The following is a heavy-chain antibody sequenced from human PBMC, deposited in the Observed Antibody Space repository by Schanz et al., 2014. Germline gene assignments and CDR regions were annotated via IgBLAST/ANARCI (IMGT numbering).Heavy chain of an antibody. J-gene: IGHJ4*02. CDR1: GFTFSSYT. D-gene: IGHD3-10*01. CDR2: ISGDGTTT. V-gene: IGHV3-74*02. CDR3: AVLGGFGELPLDY. Sequence: EVQLVESGGGLVKPGDSLRLSCAASGFTFSSYTMKWVRQAPGKGLEWVSRISGDGTTTSYADSVKGRFTISRDNAKNTLYLQMNSLRAEDTAVYYCAVLGGFGELPLDYRGQGTLVTVSS.